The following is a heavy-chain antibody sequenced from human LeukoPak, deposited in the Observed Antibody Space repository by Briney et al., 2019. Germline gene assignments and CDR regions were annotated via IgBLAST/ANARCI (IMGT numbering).Heavy chain of an antibody. Sequence: SVKVSCKASGGTFSSYAISWVRQAPGQGLEWMGGIIPIFGTANYAQKFQGRVTITTDESTSTAYMELSSLRSEDTAVYYCARPYCSSTSCYHDAFDIWGQGTMVTVSS. CDR2: IIPIFGTA. D-gene: IGHD2-2*01. CDR1: GGTFSSYA. J-gene: IGHJ3*02. V-gene: IGHV1-69*05. CDR3: ARPYCSSTSCYHDAFDI.